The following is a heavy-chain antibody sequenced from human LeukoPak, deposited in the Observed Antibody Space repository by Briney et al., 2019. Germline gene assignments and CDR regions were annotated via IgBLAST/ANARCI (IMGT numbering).Heavy chain of an antibody. CDR3: ARGVYIAAPQYAY. V-gene: IGHV4-59*01. CDR1: GGSIGTYS. J-gene: IGHJ4*02. CDR2: IYYSGTT. D-gene: IGHD6-13*01. Sequence: SETLSLTCTVSGGSIGTYSWNWIRQPPGKGLEWIGYIYYSGTTNYNPSLKSRVTISVDTSKNQFSLKLSSVTAADTAVYYCARGVYIAAPQYAYWGQGTLVTVSS.